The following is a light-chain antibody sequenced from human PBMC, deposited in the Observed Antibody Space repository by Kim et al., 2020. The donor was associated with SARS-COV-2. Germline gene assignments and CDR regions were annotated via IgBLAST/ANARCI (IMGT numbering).Light chain of an antibody. CDR2: DAA. CDR3: HQYGNLPYT. J-gene: IGKJ2*01. Sequence: LSPGERAPLSCRASQSVRGRNLAWYQQSPGQPPRLLIYDAATRSTGISNRFSGSWSGTDFTLTIDRLEPGDFAVYLCHQYGNLPYTFGQGTKLEI. CDR1: QSVRGRN. V-gene: IGKV3-20*01.